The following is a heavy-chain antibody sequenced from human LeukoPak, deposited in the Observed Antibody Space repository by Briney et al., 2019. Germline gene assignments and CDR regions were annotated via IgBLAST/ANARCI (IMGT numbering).Heavy chain of an antibody. CDR2: IIPIFGTA. V-gene: IGHV1-69*05. J-gene: IGHJ5*02. D-gene: IGHD2-15*01. CDR1: GGTFSSYA. Sequence: SVKVSCKASGGTFSSYAISWVRQAPGQGLEWMGGIIPIFGTANYAQKFQGRVTITTGESTSTAYMELSSLRSEDTAVYYCARVEQIGYCSGGSCLRFDPWGQGTLVTVSS. CDR3: ARVEQIGYCSGGSCLRFDP.